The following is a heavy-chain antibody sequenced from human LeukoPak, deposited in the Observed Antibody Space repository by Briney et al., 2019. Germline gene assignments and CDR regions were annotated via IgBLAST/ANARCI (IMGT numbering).Heavy chain of an antibody. CDR1: GGSVSSGSYY. V-gene: IGHV4-61*01. CDR3: ARLRRDGYNSEILN. J-gene: IGHJ4*02. D-gene: IGHD5-24*01. CDR2: IYYSGST. Sequence: PSETLSLTCTVSGGSVSSGSYYWSWIRQPPGKGLEWIGYIYYSGSTNYNPSLKSRVTISVDTSKNQFSLKLGSVTAADTAVYYCARLRRDGYNSEILNWGQGTLVTVSS.